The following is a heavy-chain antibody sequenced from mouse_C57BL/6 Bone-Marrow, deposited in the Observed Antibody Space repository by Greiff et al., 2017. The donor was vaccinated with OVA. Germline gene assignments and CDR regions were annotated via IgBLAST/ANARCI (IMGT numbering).Heavy chain of an antibody. Sequence: QVQLQQSGAELVRPGASVTLSCKASGYTFTDYEMHWVKQTPVHGLEWIGAIDPETGGTAYNQKFKGKAILTADKSSSTAYMELRSLTSEDSAVYYCTRSYYSNLGYWGQGTTLTVSS. CDR2: IDPETGGT. CDR3: TRSYYSNLGY. CDR1: GYTFTDYE. V-gene: IGHV1-15*01. J-gene: IGHJ2*01. D-gene: IGHD2-5*01.